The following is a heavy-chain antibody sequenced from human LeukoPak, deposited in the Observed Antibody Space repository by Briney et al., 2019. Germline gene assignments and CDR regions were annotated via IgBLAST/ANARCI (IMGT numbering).Heavy chain of an antibody. J-gene: IGHJ4*02. V-gene: IGHV3-23*01. D-gene: IGHD3-22*01. CDR2: ISGSGGST. Sequence: GGSLRLSCAASGFTFSSYAMSWVRQAPGKGLEWVSAISGSGGSTYYADSVKGRFTISRDNSKSTLYLQMNSLRAEDTAVYYCAKAPYYHSSGLYYFDYWGQGTLVTVSS. CDR1: GFTFSSYA. CDR3: AKAPYYHSSGLYYFDY.